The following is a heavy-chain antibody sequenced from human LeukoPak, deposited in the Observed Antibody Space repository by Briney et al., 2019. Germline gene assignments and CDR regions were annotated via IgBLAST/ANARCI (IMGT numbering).Heavy chain of an antibody. V-gene: IGHV4-4*09. Sequence: SEILSLTCTVSGGSIRSYYWSWIRQPPGKGLEWIAYIYASGSTNYNPSLKSRVTISVDTSKNQFSLKVSSVTAADTAVYYCARHRQYSSSSLHYWGQGTLVTVSS. D-gene: IGHD6-6*01. CDR3: ARHRQYSSSSLHY. CDR2: IYASGST. J-gene: IGHJ4*02. CDR1: GGSIRSYY.